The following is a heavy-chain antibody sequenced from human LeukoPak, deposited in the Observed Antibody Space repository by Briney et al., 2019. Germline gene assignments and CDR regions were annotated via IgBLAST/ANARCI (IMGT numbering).Heavy chain of an antibody. J-gene: IGHJ4*02. Sequence: SETLSLTCAVYGGSFSGYYWSWIRQPPGKGLEWIGEINHSGSTNYNPSLKSRVTISVDTSKNQFSLKLSSVTAADTAVYYCARGGMTTVVTPLYYFDYWGQGTLVTVSS. D-gene: IGHD4-23*01. CDR2: INHSGST. V-gene: IGHV4-34*01. CDR3: ARGGMTTVVTPLYYFDY. CDR1: GGSFSGYY.